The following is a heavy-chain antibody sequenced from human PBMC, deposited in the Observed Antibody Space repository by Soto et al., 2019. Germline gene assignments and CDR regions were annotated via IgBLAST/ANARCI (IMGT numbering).Heavy chain of an antibody. Sequence: EVQLLESGGGLVQPGGSLRLFCAASGFTFSNYAMTWVRQAPGTGLEWVSTITSGGDTYFGDTVKGRFTISRDIYKSTLYLQMDSLRAEDTAVYDCAKTDKFNSQSSGWANRFDSWGQGTLGTVSS. V-gene: IGHV3-23*01. CDR3: AKTDKFNSQSSGWANRFDS. J-gene: IGHJ4*02. CDR2: ITSGGDT. D-gene: IGHD6-19*01. CDR1: GFTFSNYA.